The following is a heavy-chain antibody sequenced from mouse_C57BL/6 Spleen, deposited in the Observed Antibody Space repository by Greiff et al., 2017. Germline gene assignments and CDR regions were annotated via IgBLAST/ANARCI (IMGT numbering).Heavy chain of an antibody. V-gene: IGHV2-2*01. J-gene: IGHJ3*01. Sequence: VQLQQSGPGLVQPSQSLSITCTVSGFSLTSYGVHWVRQSPGKGLEWLGVIWSGGSTDYNAAFISRLSISKDNSKSQVFFKMNSLQADDTAIYYCARNSKLTGVFAYWGQGTLVTVSA. D-gene: IGHD4-1*01. CDR1: GFSLTSYG. CDR3: ARNSKLTGVFAY. CDR2: IWSGGST.